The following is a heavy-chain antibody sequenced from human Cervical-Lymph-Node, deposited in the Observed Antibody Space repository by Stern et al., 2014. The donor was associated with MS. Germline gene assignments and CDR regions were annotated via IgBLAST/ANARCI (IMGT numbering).Heavy chain of an antibody. J-gene: IGHJ4*02. CDR3: ARQRYFDY. CDR1: GYTFTSYW. CDR2: IFPGGSYI. Sequence: EVQLVESGPEVKRPGESLKSSCQASGYTFTSYWIGWGRQMPGKGLEWIAIIFPGGSYIRYRPSFQGQVTISADKSSSPAYLQWNNLKASDTAIYYCARQRYFDYWGQGTLVTVSS. V-gene: IGHV5-51*01.